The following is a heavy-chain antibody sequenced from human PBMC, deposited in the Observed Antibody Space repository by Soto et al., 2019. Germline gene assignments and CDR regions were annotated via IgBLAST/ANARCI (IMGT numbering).Heavy chain of an antibody. Sequence: SLRLSCAASGFSVTDYTMYWVRQAPGKGLEWVAIISDDGRNDYYADSVRGRFTISRDNSRDTLHLQMNSLRDEDTALYYCARDRVLGFWSGGSCGMLEYWGQGAQV. V-gene: IGHV3-30*01. CDR1: GFSVTDYT. CDR3: ARDRVLGFWSGGSCGMLEY. CDR2: ISDDGRND. D-gene: IGHD3-3*01. J-gene: IGHJ4*02.